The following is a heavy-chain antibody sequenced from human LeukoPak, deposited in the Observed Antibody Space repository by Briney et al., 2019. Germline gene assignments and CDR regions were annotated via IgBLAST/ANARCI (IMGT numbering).Heavy chain of an antibody. J-gene: IGHJ6*03. CDR1: GGSISSYY. D-gene: IGHD3-10*01. V-gene: IGHV4-59*01. CDR3: TSMGYYYYYMDV. Sequence: SETLSLTCTVSGGSISSYYWSWIRQPPGKGLEWIGYIYYSGSTNYNPSLKSRVTISVDTSKNQFSLKLSSVTAADTAVYYCTSMGYYYYYMDVWGKGTTVAVSS. CDR2: IYYSGST.